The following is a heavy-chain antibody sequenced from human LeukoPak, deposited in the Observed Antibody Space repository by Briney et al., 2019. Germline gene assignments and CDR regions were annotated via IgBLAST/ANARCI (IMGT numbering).Heavy chain of an antibody. Sequence: GGSLRLSCAASGFTFRSYSMNWVRQAPGKGLEWVSYISSSSTTIFYADSVKGRFTISRDNAKNSLYLQMNSLRAEDTAVYYCARAHNWKYGSFDFWGQGTLVTVSS. CDR3: ARAHNWKYGSFDF. CDR1: GFTFRSYS. V-gene: IGHV3-48*01. CDR2: ISSSSTTI. D-gene: IGHD1-7*01. J-gene: IGHJ4*02.